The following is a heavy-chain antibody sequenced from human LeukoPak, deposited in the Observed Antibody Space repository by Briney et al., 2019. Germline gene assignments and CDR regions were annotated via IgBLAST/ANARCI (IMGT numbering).Heavy chain of an antibody. CDR1: GFTFSSYG. Sequence: PGGSLRLSCAASGFTFSSYGMSWVRQAPGKGLEWVSAISGSGGSTYYADSVKGRFTISRDNSKNTLYLQMNSLRAEDTAVYYCARDLVPYYDILTGYWGYWGQGTLVTVSS. CDR2: ISGSGGST. V-gene: IGHV3-23*01. CDR3: ARDLVPYYDILTGYWGY. J-gene: IGHJ4*02. D-gene: IGHD3-9*01.